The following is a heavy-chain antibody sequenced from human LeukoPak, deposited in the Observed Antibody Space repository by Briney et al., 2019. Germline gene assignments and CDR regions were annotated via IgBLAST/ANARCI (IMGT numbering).Heavy chain of an antibody. CDR1: GDSVSSYY. CDR2: IYYSESA. D-gene: IGHD3-9*01. V-gene: IGHV4-59*02. Sequence: SETLSLTCTVSGDSVSSYYWSWIRQPPGKRLEWIGCIYYSESATYNPSLKSRVTTSLDTSKNQFFLKLSSVTAADTAVYYCARKRSFDLWGQGTLVTVSS. J-gene: IGHJ4*02. CDR3: ARKRSFDL.